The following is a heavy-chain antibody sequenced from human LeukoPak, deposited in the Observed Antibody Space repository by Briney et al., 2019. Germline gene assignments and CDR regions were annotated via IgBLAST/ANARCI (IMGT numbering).Heavy chain of an antibody. J-gene: IGHJ3*02. Sequence: ASVKVSCKASGYTFSGYYIHWVRQAPGQGFEWMGWINLESGATDYAQKFQGRVTMARDTSSGTAYMEVSRLRSDDTAVYYCASRHINSYASGNFYPAFDIWGQGTMVTVSS. CDR3: ASRHINSYASGNFYPAFDI. CDR1: GYTFSGYY. CDR2: INLESGAT. D-gene: IGHD3-10*01. V-gene: IGHV1-2*02.